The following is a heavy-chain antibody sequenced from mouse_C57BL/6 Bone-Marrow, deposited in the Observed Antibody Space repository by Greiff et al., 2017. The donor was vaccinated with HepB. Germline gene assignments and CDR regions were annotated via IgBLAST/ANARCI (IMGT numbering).Heavy chain of an antibody. CDR3: ARSRYLSRWYFDD. CDR1: GYTFTDYY. V-gene: IGHV1-26*01. D-gene: IGHD6-1*01. Sequence: EVQLQQSGPELVKPGASVKISCTASGYTFTDYYMNWVKQSHGKSLEWIGDINPNNGGTSYNQKFKGKATLTVDKSSSTAYMELRSLTSEDSAVYYCARSRYLSRWYFDDWGTGTTVTGSS. CDR2: INPNNGGT. J-gene: IGHJ1*03.